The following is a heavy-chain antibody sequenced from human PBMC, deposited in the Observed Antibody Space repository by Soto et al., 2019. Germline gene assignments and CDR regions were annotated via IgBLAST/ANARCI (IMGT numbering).Heavy chain of an antibody. J-gene: IGHJ6*03. V-gene: IGHV3-74*01. D-gene: IGHD6-19*01. CDR1: GFTFSSYW. CDR3: ARAPSGWYYYYYMDV. CDR2: INSDGSST. Sequence: GGSLRLSCAASGFTFSSYWMHWVRQAPGKGLVWVSRINSDGSSTSYADSVKGRFTISRDNAKNTLYLQMNSLRAEDTAVYYCARAPSGWYYYYYMDVWGKGTTVTVSS.